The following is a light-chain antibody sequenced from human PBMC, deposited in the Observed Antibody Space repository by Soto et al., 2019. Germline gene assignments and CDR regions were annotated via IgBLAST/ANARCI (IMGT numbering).Light chain of an antibody. CDR3: SSYTTTTTLGV. CDR1: SSDVGGYNY. Sequence: QYVLTQPASMSGSPGQSITISCTGTSSDVGGYNYVSWYQQHPGKAPKLIIYEVSNRPSAVSSRFSGSKSGNTASLTISGLQAEDEADYYCSSYTTTTTLGVFGSGTKVTVL. J-gene: IGLJ1*01. CDR2: EVS. V-gene: IGLV2-14*01.